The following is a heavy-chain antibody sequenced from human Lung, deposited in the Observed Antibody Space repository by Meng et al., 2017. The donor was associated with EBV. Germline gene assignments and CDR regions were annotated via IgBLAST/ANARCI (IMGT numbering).Heavy chain of an antibody. D-gene: IGHD1-1*01. V-gene: IGHV3-21*01. CDR1: GFTFSTSI. CDR3: ARDRGLFQLGYFDL. Sequence: GWLVNAVGSLSLTCSASGFTFSTSIMTWVRQAPGKGMEWVASIGRTGSDMYYAESLRGRFTISRDNANNFLHLQMSSLRAEDTAVYFCARDRGLFQLGYFDLWGQGTLVTVSS. CDR2: IGRTGSDM. J-gene: IGHJ4*02.